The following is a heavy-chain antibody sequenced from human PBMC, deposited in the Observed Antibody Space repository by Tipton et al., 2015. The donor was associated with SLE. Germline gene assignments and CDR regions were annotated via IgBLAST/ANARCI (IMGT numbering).Heavy chain of an antibody. J-gene: IGHJ5*02. D-gene: IGHD2-15*01. CDR1: GFTLSNYA. Sequence: SLRLSCEGSGFTLSNYAVTWVRQAPGKGLEWVSFIYRGGSTYYADSVKGRFTISRDTSKNTVLLQMNSLKDEDTAVYYCAKEDGYCTGGSCHTGWFDPWGLGTLVTVSS. CDR3: AKEDGYCTGGSCHTGWFDP. CDR2: IYRGGST. V-gene: IGHV3-23*03.